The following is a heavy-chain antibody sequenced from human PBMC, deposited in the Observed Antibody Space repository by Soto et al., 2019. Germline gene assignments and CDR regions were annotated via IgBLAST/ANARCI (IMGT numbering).Heavy chain of an antibody. Sequence: GASVKVSFKASGYTFTSYYMHWVRQAPGQGLEWMGIINPSGGSTSYAQKFQGRVTMTRDTSTSTVYMELSSLRSEDTAVYYCARDSTSMIVVVITPPPHFDYWGQGTLVTVSS. CDR3: ARDSTSMIVVVITPPPHFDY. J-gene: IGHJ4*02. V-gene: IGHV1-46*01. CDR2: INPSGGST. D-gene: IGHD3-22*01. CDR1: GYTFTSYY.